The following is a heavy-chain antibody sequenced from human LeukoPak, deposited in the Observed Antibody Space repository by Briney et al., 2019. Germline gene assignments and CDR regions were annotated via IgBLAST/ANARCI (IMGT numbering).Heavy chain of an antibody. V-gene: IGHV4-38-2*02. CDR1: GYSISSGYY. D-gene: IGHD6-6*01. J-gene: IGHJ5*02. CDR3: ARIAARPGWFDP. CDR2: IYHSGST. Sequence: SETLSLTCTVPGYSISSGYYWGWIRQPPGKGRGWIGSIYHSGSTYYNPSLKSRVTISVDTSKNQFSLKLSSVTAADTAVYYCARIAARPGWFDPWGQGTLVTVSS.